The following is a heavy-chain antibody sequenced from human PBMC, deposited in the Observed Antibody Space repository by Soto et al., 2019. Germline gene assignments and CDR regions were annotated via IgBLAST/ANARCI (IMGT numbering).Heavy chain of an antibody. J-gene: IGHJ4*02. CDR2: ISYDGSKK. Sequence: QVQLVESGGGVVQPGRSLRLSCAASGFTFSSYAMHWVRQAPGKGLEWVAVISYDGSKKYYADSVKGRFTISRDNSKNPLYLQMNSMRAEDTAVYYCTRDWGGGNSLDYWGQGTLVTVSS. CDR3: TRDWGGGNSLDY. CDR1: GFTFSSYA. V-gene: IGHV3-30-3*01. D-gene: IGHD2-15*01.